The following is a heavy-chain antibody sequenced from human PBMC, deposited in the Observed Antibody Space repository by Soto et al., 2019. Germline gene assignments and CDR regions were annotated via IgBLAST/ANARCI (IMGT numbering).Heavy chain of an antibody. D-gene: IGHD3-22*01. CDR1: GGSISNGAHY. CDR3: AIWLVDYYDSSGYYLSPYYFDY. V-gene: IGHV4-31*03. Sequence: TLSLTCTVSGGSISNGAHYWCWIRQHPGKGLEWIGYIYYSGSTYYNPSLKSRVTISVDTSKNQFSLNLSSVTAADSAVYYCAIWLVDYYDSSGYYLSPYYFDYWGQGTLVTVSS. J-gene: IGHJ4*02. CDR2: IYYSGST.